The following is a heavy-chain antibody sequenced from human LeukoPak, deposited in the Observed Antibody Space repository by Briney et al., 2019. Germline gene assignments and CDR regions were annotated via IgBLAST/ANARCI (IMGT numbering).Heavy chain of an antibody. J-gene: IGHJ4*02. CDR2: IYYGGST. CDR3: ARQGYSYGWYYFDY. D-gene: IGHD5-18*01. CDR1: GGSIISSSYY. Sequence: PSETLSLTCTVSGGSIISSSYYWGWIRQPPGKGLELVGSIYYGGSTYYNPSLKSRVTISLDASKNKFSLMLSSVTAADTAVYYCARQGYSYGWYYFDYWGQGTLVTVSS. V-gene: IGHV4-39*01.